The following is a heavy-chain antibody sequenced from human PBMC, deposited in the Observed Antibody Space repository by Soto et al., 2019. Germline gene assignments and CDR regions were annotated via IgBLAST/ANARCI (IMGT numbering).Heavy chain of an antibody. CDR1: GFTFRSYC. D-gene: IGHD3-22*01. V-gene: IGHV3-48*02. Sequence: GSLSLYYAAPGFTFRSYCMNSVRQAPGKGLEWVSYISSSSSIIYYADSVNGRFTISRDNAKNSLCLQMNILTDDDTAVYYCARDRDYYNSCDYHFDYLGQGTLVTASS. CDR2: ISSSSSII. J-gene: IGHJ4*02. CDR3: ARDRDYYNSCDYHFDY.